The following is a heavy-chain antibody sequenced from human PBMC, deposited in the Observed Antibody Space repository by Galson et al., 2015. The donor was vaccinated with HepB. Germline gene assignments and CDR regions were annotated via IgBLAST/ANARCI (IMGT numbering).Heavy chain of an antibody. V-gene: IGHV4-4*02. CDR1: GSPINTVNW. D-gene: IGHD4-17*01. J-gene: IGHJ4*02. CDR2: IYHSGTT. CDR3: ARNVDGDYPLYY. Sequence: ETLSLTCAVSGSPINTVNWWSWVRQPPGKGLEWIGEIYHSGTTRYNPSLKSRVTISVDKSKNQFSLKLGSVTAADTAVYYCARNVDGDYPLYYWGQGTLVTVGS.